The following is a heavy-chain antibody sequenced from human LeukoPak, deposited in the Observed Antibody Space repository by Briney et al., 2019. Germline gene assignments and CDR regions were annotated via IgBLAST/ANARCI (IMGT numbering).Heavy chain of an antibody. Sequence: SETLSLTCTLSGDSIRSSGFCWGWIRQPPGKGLECVGVICDTGNTYYNPSLKSRVTISVDTSKNQFSLRVTSVTAADTAVYYCARLQVGYSYGYVDYWGQGTLVTVSS. D-gene: IGHD5-18*01. CDR3: ARLQVGYSYGYVDY. CDR1: GDSIRSSGFC. CDR2: ICDTGNT. J-gene: IGHJ4*02. V-gene: IGHV4-39*01.